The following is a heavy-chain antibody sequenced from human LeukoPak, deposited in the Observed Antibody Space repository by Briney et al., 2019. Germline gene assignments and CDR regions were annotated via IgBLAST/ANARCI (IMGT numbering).Heavy chain of an antibody. D-gene: IGHD3-16*01. CDR3: ARARSRITFGGIRHAFDI. V-gene: IGHV1-69*04. Sequence: SVKVSCKASGDTSGSYAMNWVRQAPGQGLEWVARIIPLLGITNHAQKLQGRVTVNADTSTNTVYMELSGLRPDDTAVYYCARARSRITFGGIRHAFDIWGQGTLVTVSS. CDR2: IIPLLGIT. J-gene: IGHJ3*02. CDR1: GDTSGSYA.